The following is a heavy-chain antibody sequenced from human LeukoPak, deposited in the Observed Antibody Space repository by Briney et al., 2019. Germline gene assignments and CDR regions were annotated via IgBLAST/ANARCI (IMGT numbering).Heavy chain of an antibody. J-gene: IGHJ6*02. CDR1: GFTFSVYW. Sequence: GGSLRLSCAASGFTFSVYWVHWVRQAPGKGLEWVSCLKSDGISASYADSVKGRFTVSRDNARNTLFLQMNSLRAEDTAVYYCFVIVETYNVDVWGQGTTVTVSS. CDR3: FVIVETYNVDV. V-gene: IGHV3-74*01. D-gene: IGHD1-26*01. CDR2: LKSDGISA.